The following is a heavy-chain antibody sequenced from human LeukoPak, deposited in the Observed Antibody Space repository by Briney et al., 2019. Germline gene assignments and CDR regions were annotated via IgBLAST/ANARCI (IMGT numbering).Heavy chain of an antibody. D-gene: IGHD1-26*01. CDR3: ARDSYTGSHSGWSEFDY. Sequence: PGGSLRLSCEASGFIFSSYGMHWVRQAPGKGLEWVAVIWFDGSKTHFADSVKGRFTISRDNSENTLYLQMNSLRVDDTAVYYCARDSYTGSHSGWSEFDYWGQGTLVTVSS. V-gene: IGHV3-33*01. CDR2: IWFDGSKT. CDR1: GFIFSSYG. J-gene: IGHJ4*02.